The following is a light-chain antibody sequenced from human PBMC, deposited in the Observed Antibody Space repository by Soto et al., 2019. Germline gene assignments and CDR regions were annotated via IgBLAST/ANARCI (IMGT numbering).Light chain of an antibody. J-gene: IGKJ3*01. CDR1: QGISTW. V-gene: IGKV1D-12*01. Sequence: DIQMTQSPSSVSASVGDRVTITCRASQGISTWFAWYQQKPGKAPNLLIYGSSTLQSGVPSRFSGSGFATDFTLTISSLQPEDFATYYCQQANSFPIFTFGPGTKVDIK. CDR2: GSS. CDR3: QQANSFPIFT.